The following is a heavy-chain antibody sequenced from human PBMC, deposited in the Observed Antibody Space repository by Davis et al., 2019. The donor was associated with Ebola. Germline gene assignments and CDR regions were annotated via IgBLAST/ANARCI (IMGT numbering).Heavy chain of an antibody. V-gene: IGHV1-8*02. CDR3: ARGYGDYYCYGMDV. CDR2: MNPNSGNT. D-gene: IGHD4-17*01. J-gene: IGHJ6*02. CDR1: GYTFTSYD. Sequence: AASVKVSCKASGYTFTSYDINWVRQATGQGLEWMGWMNPNSGNTGYAQKFQGRVTMTRNTSISTAYMELSSLRSEDTAVYYCARGYGDYYCYGMDVWGQGTTVTVSS.